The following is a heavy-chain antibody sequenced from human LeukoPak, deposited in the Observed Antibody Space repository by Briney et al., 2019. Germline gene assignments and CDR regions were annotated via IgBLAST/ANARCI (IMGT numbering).Heavy chain of an antibody. V-gene: IGHV3-23*01. J-gene: IGHJ3*01. CDR2: ISGSGDYT. CDR1: GFTFSSYA. Sequence: GGSLRLSCAASGFTFSSYAMTWVRQAPGKGLEWVSSISGSGDYTNYAGSVKGRFTISRDNSKNTLYLQMNSLRAEDTAVYYCARAQYYDSSGYGDWGQGTMVTVSS. D-gene: IGHD3-22*01. CDR3: ARAQYYDSSGYGD.